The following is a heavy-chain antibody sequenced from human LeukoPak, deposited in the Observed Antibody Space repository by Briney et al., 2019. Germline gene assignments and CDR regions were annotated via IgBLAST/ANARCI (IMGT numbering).Heavy chain of an antibody. J-gene: IGHJ4*02. D-gene: IGHD3-10*01. CDR3: ARGLGFGCITMVRGVMKDY. CDR1: GGSFSGYY. CDR2: INHSGST. V-gene: IGHV4-34*01. Sequence: SETLSLTCAVYGGSFSGYYWSWIRQPPGKGLEWIGEINHSGSTNYNPSLKSRVTISVDTSKNQFSLKLSSVTAADTAVYYCARGLGFGCITMVRGVMKDYWGQGTLVTVSS.